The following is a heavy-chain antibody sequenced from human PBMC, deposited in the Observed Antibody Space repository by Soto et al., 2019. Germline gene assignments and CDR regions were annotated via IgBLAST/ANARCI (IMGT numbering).Heavy chain of an antibody. CDR3: ASVNRGYHFDY. J-gene: IGHJ4*02. Sequence: QVQLQQWGAGLLKPSATLSLTCAVYGGSFSGYYWSWIRQPPGKGVEWIAEINHSGSTNYNPSLKSRVAISVDTSKNQFSLKLSSVTAADTAVYYCASVNRGYHFDYWGRGTLVTVSS. V-gene: IGHV4-34*01. D-gene: IGHD5-12*01. CDR1: GGSFSGYY. CDR2: INHSGST.